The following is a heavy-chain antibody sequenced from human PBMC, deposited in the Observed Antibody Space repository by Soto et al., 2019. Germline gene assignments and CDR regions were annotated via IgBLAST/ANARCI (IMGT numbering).Heavy chain of an antibody. V-gene: IGHV4-59*11. CDR1: GGSISSHY. J-gene: IGHJ4*02. Sequence: QVQLQESGPGLVKPSETLSLTCTVSGGSISSHYWSWIRQSPGKGLEWIGYIYNSGSTKYNPSLKSRVTKSVDTSKNLFSLKVSPVTAADTAVYYCARGQSNYYGYYFDYWGQGTLVTVSS. CDR2: IYNSGST. D-gene: IGHD3-10*01. CDR3: ARGQSNYYGYYFDY.